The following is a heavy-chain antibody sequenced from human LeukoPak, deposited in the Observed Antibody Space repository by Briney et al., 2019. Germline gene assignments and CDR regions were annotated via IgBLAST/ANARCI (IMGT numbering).Heavy chain of an antibody. CDR3: ARQTTVTTRFDY. V-gene: IGHV3-74*01. CDR2: INSDGSST. Sequence: GGSLRLSCAASGFTFSSYWMHWVRQAPGKGLVWVSRINSDGSSTSYADSVKGRFTISRDNAKNTPYLQMNSLRAEDTAVYYCARQTTVTTRFDYWGQGTLVTVSS. CDR1: GFTFSSYW. D-gene: IGHD4-11*01. J-gene: IGHJ4*02.